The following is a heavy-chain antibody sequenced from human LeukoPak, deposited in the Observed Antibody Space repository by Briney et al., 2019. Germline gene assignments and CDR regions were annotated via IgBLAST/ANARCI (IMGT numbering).Heavy chain of an antibody. J-gene: IGHJ6*03. V-gene: IGHV3-23*01. CDR3: AACFTYVSGTLYYYYYMDV. Sequence: GGSLRLSCVASGFTFSSSAMSWVRQAPGKGREWVSSISASGGSTYYAHSVKGRFAITRDNTKNMLYLELSSLRAEDTAVYYCAACFTYVSGTLYYYYYMDVWGKGTTVTVSS. CDR1: GFTFSSSA. D-gene: IGHD3-10*01. CDR2: ISASGGST.